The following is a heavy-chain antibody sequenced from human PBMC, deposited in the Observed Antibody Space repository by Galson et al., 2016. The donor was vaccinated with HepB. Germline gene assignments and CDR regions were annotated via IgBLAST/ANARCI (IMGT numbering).Heavy chain of an antibody. V-gene: IGHV1-46*01. Sequence: SVKVSCKASGYAFSNYYMHWVRQAPGQGLEWMGIINPDGGSGSYAQKFQGRVTMTRDTSTTTVNLEMSSLRAEDTAVYYCARVRPSSQLGMVTDYWGQGTLVTVSS. CDR2: INPDGGSG. J-gene: IGHJ4*02. CDR3: ARVRPSSQLGMVTDY. CDR1: GYAFSNYY. D-gene: IGHD5-18*01.